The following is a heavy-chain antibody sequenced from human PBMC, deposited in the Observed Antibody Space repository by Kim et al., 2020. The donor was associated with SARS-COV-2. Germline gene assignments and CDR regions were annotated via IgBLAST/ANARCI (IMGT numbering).Heavy chain of an antibody. J-gene: IGHJ3*02. CDR3: ARDRRYWNAFDI. Sequence: SETLSLTCTVSGGSISSGDYYLSWIRQPPGKGLEWIGYIYYSGSTYYNPSLKSRVTISVDTSKNQFSLKLSSVTAADTAVYYCARDRRYWNAFDIWGQGTMVTVSS. CDR2: IYYSGST. D-gene: IGHD2-15*01. CDR1: GGSISSGDYY. V-gene: IGHV4-30-4*01.